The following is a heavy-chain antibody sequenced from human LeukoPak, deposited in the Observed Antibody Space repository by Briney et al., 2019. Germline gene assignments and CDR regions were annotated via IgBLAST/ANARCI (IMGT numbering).Heavy chain of an antibody. CDR2: INAGNGNT. CDR3: ARAAVVSSGWYGDLDY. J-gene: IGHJ4*02. D-gene: IGHD6-19*01. Sequence: ASVKVSCKASGYTFTSYGISWVRQAPGQGLEWMGWINAGNGNTKYSQEFQGRVTITRDTSASTAYMELSSLRSEDMAVYYCARAAVVSSGWYGDLDYWGQGTLVTVSS. V-gene: IGHV1-3*03. CDR1: GYTFTSYG.